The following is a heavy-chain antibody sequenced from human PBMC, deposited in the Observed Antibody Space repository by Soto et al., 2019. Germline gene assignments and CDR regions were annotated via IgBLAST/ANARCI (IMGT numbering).Heavy chain of an antibody. CDR3: ARNVVDRGVEW. Sequence: PGGSLRLSCAASGFTFRNSLMTWVRLAPGQGLEYVSSITSSGSKAHYADSVKGRFTISRDNSKNTLYLQVNSLRVEDTAIYYCARNVVDRGVEWWGQGT. J-gene: IGHJ4*02. CDR2: ITSSGSKA. CDR1: GFTFRNSL. V-gene: IGHV3-23*01. D-gene: IGHD3-3*01.